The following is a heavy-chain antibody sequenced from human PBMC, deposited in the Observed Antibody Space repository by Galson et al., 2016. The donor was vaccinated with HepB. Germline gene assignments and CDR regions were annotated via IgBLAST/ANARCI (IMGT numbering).Heavy chain of an antibody. V-gene: IGHV4-61*02. CDR3: ARDGYDYWNVYYDY. J-gene: IGHJ4*02. CDR1: GGAITGNNYF. Sequence: TLSLTCSVSGGAITGNNYFWSWVRQPAGKGLEWIGRIYSSGMTSYNPSLKSRATISVDSSQKQISLKLTSVTVADTAVYYCARDGYDYWNVYYDYWGQGTRVTVSS. CDR2: IYSSGMT. D-gene: IGHD3-3*01.